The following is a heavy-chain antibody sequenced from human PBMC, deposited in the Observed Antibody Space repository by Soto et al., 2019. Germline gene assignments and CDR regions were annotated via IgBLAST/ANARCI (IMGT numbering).Heavy chain of an antibody. Sequence: GGSLRRPCVPSGFTFSTYAMHWVRQAPGKGLEWVAIISYDGTNKYYADSVKGRFTISRDNSKNTLYLQMNSLRVEYSALYYCPNDRGRSGSGGTCYIFDTWGQGALITVAS. CDR3: PNDRGRSGSGGTCYIFDT. D-gene: IGHD2-15*01. CDR1: GFTFSTYA. V-gene: IGHV3-30*18. J-gene: IGHJ4*02. CDR2: ISYDGTNK.